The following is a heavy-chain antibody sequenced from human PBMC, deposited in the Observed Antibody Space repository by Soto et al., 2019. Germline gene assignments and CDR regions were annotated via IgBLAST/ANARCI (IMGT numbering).Heavy chain of an antibody. V-gene: IGHV3-53*02. Sequence: EVQLVETGGGLIQPGGSLRLSCAASGFAVSSNYMSWVRQAPGKGLEWVSVIYSGGNTYYEDSVKGRFTISRDNSKNTLYLQMNSLRAEDTAVYYCARDLGSDNSVYDGADWGQGTLVNVSS. CDR1: GFAVSSNY. J-gene: IGHJ4*02. CDR2: IYSGGNT. D-gene: IGHD3-22*01. CDR3: ARDLGSDNSVYDGAD.